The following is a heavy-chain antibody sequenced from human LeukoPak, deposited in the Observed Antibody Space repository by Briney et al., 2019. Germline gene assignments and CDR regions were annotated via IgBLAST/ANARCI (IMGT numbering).Heavy chain of an antibody. CDR3: VRDRSSSHAFDI. J-gene: IGHJ3*02. D-gene: IGHD6-6*01. CDR2: IYYSGIT. V-gene: IGHV4-59*01. CDR1: GGSISSSY. Sequence: PSETLSLTCTVSGGSISSSYWSWIRQPPGKGLEWIGYIYYSGITNYNPSLKSRFTISVDTSKNQFSLKLTSVTAADTAVYYCVRDRSSSHAFDIWGQGTMVTVSS.